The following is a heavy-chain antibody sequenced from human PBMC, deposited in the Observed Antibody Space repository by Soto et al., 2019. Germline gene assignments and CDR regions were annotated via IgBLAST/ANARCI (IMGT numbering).Heavy chain of an antibody. CDR3: ARHPGYYDILTGYTTYYFDY. CDR1: GGSISSGGYY. V-gene: IGHV4-61*08. Sequence: SETLSLTCAVSGGSISSGGYYWSWIRQPPGKGMDCIGFIYYRGNTDYNPSFKSRVTISLDTPKNQFSLKLSSVTAADTAVYYFARHPGYYDILTGYTTYYFDYWGQGILVTVSS. CDR2: IYYRGNT. J-gene: IGHJ4*02. D-gene: IGHD3-9*01.